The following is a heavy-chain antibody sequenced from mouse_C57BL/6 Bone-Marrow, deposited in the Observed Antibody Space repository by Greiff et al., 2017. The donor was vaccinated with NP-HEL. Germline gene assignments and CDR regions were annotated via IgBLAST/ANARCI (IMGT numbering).Heavy chain of an antibody. Sequence: EVKLVESGPELVKPGASVKISCKASGYSFTGYYMNWVKQSPEKSLEWIGEINPSTGGTTYNQKFKAKATLTVDKSSSTAYMQLKSLTSEDSAVYYCARVNWDLFFAYWGQGTLVTVSA. CDR1: GYSFTGYY. D-gene: IGHD4-1*01. J-gene: IGHJ3*01. V-gene: IGHV1-42*01. CDR3: ARVNWDLFFAY. CDR2: INPSTGGT.